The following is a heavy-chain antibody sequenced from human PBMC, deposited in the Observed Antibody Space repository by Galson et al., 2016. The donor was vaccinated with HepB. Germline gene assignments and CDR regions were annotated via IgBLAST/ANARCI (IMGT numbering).Heavy chain of an antibody. D-gene: IGHD2-15*01. CDR1: GFTFDDYA. Sequence: SLRLSCAASGFTFDDYAMHWARQAPGKGLVSVSLLSWNTGDIGYAGSVKGPFTVSRDNAKNSPYLQMNSLRDEDTALYYCAKDRSGGGYDGFDNWGQGTLVTVSS. J-gene: IGHJ4*02. V-gene: IGHV3-9*01. CDR3: AKDRSGGGYDGFDN. CDR2: LSWNTGDI.